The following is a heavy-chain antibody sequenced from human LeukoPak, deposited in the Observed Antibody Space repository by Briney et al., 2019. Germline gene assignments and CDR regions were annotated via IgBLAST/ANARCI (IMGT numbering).Heavy chain of an antibody. J-gene: IGHJ5*02. CDR2: IYYSGNT. Sequence: SSETLSLTCTVSGGSITSYYWSWIRQPPGKALEWIGYIYYSGNTKYNPSLKSRVTMPVDTSKNQFSLKLSSVTAADTAVYYCARVGGYCSSTSCYDNWFDPWGQGTLVTVSS. CDR3: ARVGGYCSSTSCYDNWFDP. CDR1: GGSITSYY. V-gene: IGHV4-59*01. D-gene: IGHD2-2*01.